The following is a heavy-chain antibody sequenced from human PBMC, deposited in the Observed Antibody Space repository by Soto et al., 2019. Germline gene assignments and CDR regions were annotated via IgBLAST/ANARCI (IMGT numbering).Heavy chain of an antibody. V-gene: IGHV1-8*01. Sequence: ASVKVSCKASGYTFTSYDINWVRQATGQGLEWMGWMNPNSGNTGYAQKLQGRVTMTTDTSTSTAYMELRSLRSDDTAVYYCARGTYYDFWSGYHTTYYYFDYWGQGTLVTVSS. CDR3: ARGTYYDFWSGYHTTYYYFDY. CDR2: MNPNSGNT. CDR1: GYTFTSYD. D-gene: IGHD3-3*01. J-gene: IGHJ4*02.